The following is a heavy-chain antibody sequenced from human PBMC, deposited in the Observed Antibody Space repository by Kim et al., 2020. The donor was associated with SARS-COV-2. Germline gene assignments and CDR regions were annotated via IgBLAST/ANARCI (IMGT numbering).Heavy chain of an antibody. D-gene: IGHD3-10*01. Sequence: VKGRFTISRDNAKNTVYLQMSSLRGEDTAVYYCAKDRNYFGSGTSNWFDPWGQGTLVTVSS. CDR3: AKDRNYFGSGTSNWFDP. V-gene: IGHV3-23*01. J-gene: IGHJ5*02.